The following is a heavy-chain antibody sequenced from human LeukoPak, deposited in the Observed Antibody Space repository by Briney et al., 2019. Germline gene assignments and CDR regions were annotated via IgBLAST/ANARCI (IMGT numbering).Heavy chain of an antibody. D-gene: IGHD3-22*01. Sequence: TGGSLRLSCAASGFTFSSYSMLWVRQAPGEGLEWVSYISSSSSTIYYADSVKGRFTISRDNAKNSLYLQMNTLRAEDTAVYYCARDRHKYNYDSGGYPPYWGQGTLVTVSS. CDR3: ARDRHKYNYDSGGYPPY. J-gene: IGHJ4*02. V-gene: IGHV3-48*01. CDR2: ISSSSSTI. CDR1: GFTFSSYS.